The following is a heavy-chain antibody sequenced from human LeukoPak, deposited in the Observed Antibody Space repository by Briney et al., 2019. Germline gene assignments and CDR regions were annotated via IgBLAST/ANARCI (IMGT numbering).Heavy chain of an antibody. CDR3: ARDWYHAIDY. CDR2: INHSGST. J-gene: IGHJ4*02. D-gene: IGHD2-2*01. V-gene: IGHV4-38-2*02. CDR1: GYSISSGYY. Sequence: PSETLSLTCTVSGYSISSGYYWGWIRQPPGKGLEWIGEINHSGSTNYNPSLKSRVTISVDTSKNQFSLKLSSVTAADTAVYYCARDWYHAIDYWGQGTLVTVSS.